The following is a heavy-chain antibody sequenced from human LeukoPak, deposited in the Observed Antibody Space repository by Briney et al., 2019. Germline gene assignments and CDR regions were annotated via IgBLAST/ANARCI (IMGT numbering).Heavy chain of an antibody. V-gene: IGHV4-34*01. CDR2: INHSGST. J-gene: IGHJ3*02. Sequence: SETLSLTCAVYGGSFSGYYWSWIRQPPGKGLEWIGEINHSGSTNYNPSLKSRVTISVDTSKNQFFLKLSSVTAADTAVYYCARESSSTWEDAFDIWGQGTKVTVSS. D-gene: IGHD6-13*01. CDR1: GGSFSGYY. CDR3: ARESSSTWEDAFDI.